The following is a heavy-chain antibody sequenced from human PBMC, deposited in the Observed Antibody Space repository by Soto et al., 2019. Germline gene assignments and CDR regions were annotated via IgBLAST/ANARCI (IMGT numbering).Heavy chain of an antibody. CDR3: ARASSNVGNYYDSSGYHER. V-gene: IGHV3-53*02. CDR2: IYSGGTT. J-gene: IGHJ4*02. CDR1: GFIVSSNY. Sequence: EVQLVETGGGLIQPGGSLRLSCAASGFIVSSNYMSWVRQAPGKGLEWFSVIYSGGTTYYADSVKGRFNTSSVNSNKTXXXXXXXXXXXXXXXXXCARASSNVGNYYDSSGYHERWGQGTLVTDSS. D-gene: IGHD3-22*01.